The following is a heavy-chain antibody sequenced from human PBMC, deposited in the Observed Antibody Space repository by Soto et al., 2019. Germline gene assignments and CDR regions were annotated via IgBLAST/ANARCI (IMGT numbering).Heavy chain of an antibody. CDR3: ARAGTSVDIVTQSEDYYYYGMDV. J-gene: IGHJ6*02. V-gene: IGHV4-34*01. CDR1: GGSFSGYY. CDR2: INHSGST. D-gene: IGHD5-12*01. Sequence: SETLSLTCAVYGGSFSGYYWSWIRQPPGKGLEWIGEINHSGSTNYNPSLKSRVTISVDTSKNQFSLKLSSVTAADTAVYYCARAGTSVDIVTQSEDYYYYGMDVWGQGTTVTVSS.